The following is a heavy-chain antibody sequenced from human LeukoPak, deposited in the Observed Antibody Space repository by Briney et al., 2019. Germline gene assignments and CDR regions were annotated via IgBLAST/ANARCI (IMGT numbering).Heavy chain of an antibody. Sequence: SETLSLTCTVSGGSISSYYWSWIRQPPGKGLEWIGYIYYSGSTNYNPSLKSRVTISVDTPKNQFSLKLSSVTAADTAVYYCARREAAAGEFDYWGQGTLVTVSS. J-gene: IGHJ4*02. CDR2: IYYSGST. CDR1: GGSISSYY. CDR3: ARREAAAGEFDY. V-gene: IGHV4-59*08. D-gene: IGHD6-13*01.